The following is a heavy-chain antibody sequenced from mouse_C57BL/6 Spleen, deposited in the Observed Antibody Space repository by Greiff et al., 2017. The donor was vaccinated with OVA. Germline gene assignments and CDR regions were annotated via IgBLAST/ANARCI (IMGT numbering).Heavy chain of an antibody. Sequence: VQLQQSGAELARPGASVKLSCKASGYTFTSYGISWVKQRTGQGLEWIGEIYPRSGNTYYNEKFKGKATLTADKSSSTAYMELRSLTSEDSAVYFCARERDYYGSSPYYYAMDYWGQGTSVTVSS. D-gene: IGHD1-1*01. V-gene: IGHV1-81*01. CDR2: IYPRSGNT. CDR1: GYTFTSYG. J-gene: IGHJ4*01. CDR3: ARERDYYGSSPYYYAMDY.